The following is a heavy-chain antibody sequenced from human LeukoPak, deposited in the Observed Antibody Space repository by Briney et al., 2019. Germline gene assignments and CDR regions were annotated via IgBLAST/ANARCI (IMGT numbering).Heavy chain of an antibody. J-gene: IGHJ4*02. CDR3: AREGDIAAAGFDY. CDR2: INPNSGGT. V-gene: IGHV1-2*02. D-gene: IGHD6-13*01. CDR1: GYTFTGYY. Sequence: GASVKVSCKASGYTFTGYYMHWVRQAPGQGLEWMGWINPNSGGTNYAQKFQGRVTMTRDTSISTAYMELSRLRSDDTAVYYCAREGDIAAAGFDYWGQGTLVTVSS.